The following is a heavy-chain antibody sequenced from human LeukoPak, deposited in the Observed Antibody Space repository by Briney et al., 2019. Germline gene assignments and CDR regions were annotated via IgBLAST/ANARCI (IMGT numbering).Heavy chain of an antibody. D-gene: IGHD3-9*01. CDR2: IYYSGST. V-gene: IGHV4-31*03. CDR1: GGSISSGGYY. CDR3: ARYDILTGSFDY. Sequence: PSETLSLTCTVSGGSISSGGYYWSWIRQHPGKGLEWIGYIYYSGSTYYNPSLKSRVTISVDTSKNQFSLKLSSVTAADTAVYYCARYDILTGSFDYWGQGTLVTVSS. J-gene: IGHJ4*02.